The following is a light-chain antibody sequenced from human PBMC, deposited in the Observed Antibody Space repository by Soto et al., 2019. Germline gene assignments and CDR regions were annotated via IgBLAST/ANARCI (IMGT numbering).Light chain of an antibody. J-gene: IGKJ4*01. CDR2: SAS. V-gene: IGKV1-39*01. Sequence: DIQMTQSPSSLSASVGDRVTITCRASQSISTYVSWYQHRPGKAPKLLIYSASTLQSGVPPRFSGTGTGTNFTLPISSLQPEDFATYYCQQSFNTLTFGGGTKVE. CDR1: QSISTY. CDR3: QQSFNTLT.